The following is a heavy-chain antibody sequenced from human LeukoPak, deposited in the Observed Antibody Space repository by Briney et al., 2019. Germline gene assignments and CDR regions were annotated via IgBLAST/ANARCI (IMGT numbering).Heavy chain of an antibody. CDR2: IRYDGSTQ. CDR3: AKEDIVVVPAPRLDY. CDR1: GFTFSNYG. J-gene: IGHJ4*02. V-gene: IGHV3-30*02. D-gene: IGHD2-2*01. Sequence: GGSLRLSCATFGFTFSNYGMHWVRQAPGKGLEWVAFIRYDGSTQHYAASVKGRFTISRDNSKNTLYLQMNRLRIEDTAVYYCAKEDIVVVPAPRLDYWGQGTLVTVSS.